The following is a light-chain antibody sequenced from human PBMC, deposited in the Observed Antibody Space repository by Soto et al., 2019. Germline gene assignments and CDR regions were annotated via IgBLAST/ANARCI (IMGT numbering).Light chain of an antibody. CDR3: QQLKSYPFT. Sequence: AIQLTQSPSSLSASVGDRVSITCRASQGISSALAWYQHKPGKPPKILIYDASSLQSGVPSRFSGSESGTECTLTISILQPEDFETYYCQQLKSYPFTFGQGTRREIK. J-gene: IGKJ5*01. CDR1: QGISSA. CDR2: DAS. V-gene: IGKV1-13*02.